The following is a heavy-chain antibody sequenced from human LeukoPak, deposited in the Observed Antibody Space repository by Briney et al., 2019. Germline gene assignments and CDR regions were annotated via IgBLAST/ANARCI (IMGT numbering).Heavy chain of an antibody. CDR3: AKSRSSGWVLGFDY. Sequence: GGSLRLSCAASGFAFAGYPMSWVRQAPGKGLEWVSTISGSGGSTYNADSVKGRFTISRDNSKNTLYLQMSSLRDGDTAVYFCAKSRSSGWVLGFDYWGQGTLVTVSS. CDR2: ISGSGGST. CDR1: GFAFAGYP. J-gene: IGHJ4*02. D-gene: IGHD6-19*01. V-gene: IGHV3-23*01.